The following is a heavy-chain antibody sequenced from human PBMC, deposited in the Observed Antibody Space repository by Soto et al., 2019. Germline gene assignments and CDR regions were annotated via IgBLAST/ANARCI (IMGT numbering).Heavy chain of an antibody. J-gene: IGHJ6*03. Sequence: QVQLVQSGAEVKKPGASAKVSCKASGYTFTSYGISWVRQAHGQGREWMGWISAYNGNTNYAQKLQGRVTMTTDTSTSTAYMELRSLRSDDTAVYYCAREREEGAGPRGLQLVYYYYYYMDVWGKGTTVTVSS. CDR3: AREREEGAGPRGLQLVYYYYYYMDV. CDR1: GYTFTSYG. V-gene: IGHV1-18*01. CDR2: ISAYNGNT. D-gene: IGHD6-13*01.